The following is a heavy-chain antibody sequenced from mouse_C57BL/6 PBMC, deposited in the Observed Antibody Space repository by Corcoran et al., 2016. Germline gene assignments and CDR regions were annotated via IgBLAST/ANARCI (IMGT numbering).Heavy chain of an antibody. CDR2: IYPGSGNT. V-gene: IGHV1-76*01. CDR3: ARSPFYCGQYYFDY. CDR1: GYTFTDYY. J-gene: IGHJ2*01. D-gene: IGHD1-2*01. Sequence: QVQLKQSGAELVRPGASVKLSCKASGYTFTDYYINWVKQRPGQGLEWIARIYPGSGNTYYNEKFKGKATLTAEKSSSTAYMQLSSLTSEDSAVYFCARSPFYCGQYYFDYWGQGTTLTVSS.